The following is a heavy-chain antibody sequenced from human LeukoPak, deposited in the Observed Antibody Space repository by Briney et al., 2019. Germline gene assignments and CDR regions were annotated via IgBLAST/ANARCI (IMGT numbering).Heavy chain of an antibody. Sequence: GGSLRLSCAAFGFTFSSYSMNWVRQAPGKGLEWVSVIYSGGSTYYADSVKGRFTISRDNSKNTLYLQMNSLRAEDTAVDYCGGLPAYSYDTSGFYFDSWGQGPLVPVSS. J-gene: IGHJ4*02. D-gene: IGHD3-22*01. CDR3: GGLPAYSYDTSGFYFDS. V-gene: IGHV3-66*04. CDR2: IYSGGST. CDR1: GFTFSSYS.